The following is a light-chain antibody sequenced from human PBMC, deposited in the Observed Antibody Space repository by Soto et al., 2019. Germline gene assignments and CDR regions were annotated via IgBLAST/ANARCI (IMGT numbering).Light chain of an antibody. CDR1: QGISSH. CDR3: QQYYSYPLS. J-gene: IGKJ4*01. CDR2: DAS. V-gene: IGKV1-8*01. Sequence: AIRMTQSPSSFSASTGDTVTITCRASQGISSHLAWYQQKPGKAPKLLIVDASTLQSGVPSRFTGSGSGADFTLTITCLQSEDFATYYCQQYYSYPLSFGGGTKVEIK.